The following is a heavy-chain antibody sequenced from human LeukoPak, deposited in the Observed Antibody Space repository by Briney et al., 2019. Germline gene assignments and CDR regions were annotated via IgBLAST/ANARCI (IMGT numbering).Heavy chain of an antibody. CDR3: AREVGYCSGGSCYSYFDY. CDR1: GGSVSSGSYY. Sequence: SETLSLTCTVSGGSVSSGSYYWSWIRQPPGKGLEWIGYIYYSGSTNYNASLTNRVTISVDTSKNQFSLKLSSVTAADTGVYYCAREVGYCSGGSCYSYFDYWGQGTLVTVSS. CDR2: IYYSGST. D-gene: IGHD2-15*01. J-gene: IGHJ4*02. V-gene: IGHV4-61*01.